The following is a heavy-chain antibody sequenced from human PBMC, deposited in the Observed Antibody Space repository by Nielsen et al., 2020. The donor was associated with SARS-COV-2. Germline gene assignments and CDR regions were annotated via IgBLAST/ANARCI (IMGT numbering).Heavy chain of an antibody. V-gene: IGHV3-20*04. CDR1: GFTFDDYG. J-gene: IGHJ6*02. CDR3: AREARPYYYYGMDV. Sequence: GESLKISCAASGFTFDDYGMSWVRQAPGKGLEWVSGINWNGGSTGYADSVKGRFTISRDNAKNSLYLQMNSLRAEDTAVYYCAREARPYYYYGMDVWGQGTTVTVSS. D-gene: IGHD6-6*01. CDR2: INWNGGST.